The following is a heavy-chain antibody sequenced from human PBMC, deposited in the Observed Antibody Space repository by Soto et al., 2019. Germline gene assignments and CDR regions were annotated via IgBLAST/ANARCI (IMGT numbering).Heavy chain of an antibody. CDR3: ATRITVFGLLIPPFDP. V-gene: IGHV4-34*01. CDR2: INHTGGT. CDR1: GGSVNGYY. D-gene: IGHD3-3*01. Sequence: SETLSLTCAVYGGSVNGYYWNWIRQPPGKGLEWIGEINHTGGTHYNPSLKSRVIMSVDTSKNQFSLRLSSVTAADTAIYYCATRITVFGLLIPPFDPWGQGTQVTVSS. J-gene: IGHJ5*02.